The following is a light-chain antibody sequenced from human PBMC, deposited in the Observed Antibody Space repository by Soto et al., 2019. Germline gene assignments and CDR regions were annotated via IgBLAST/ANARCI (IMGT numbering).Light chain of an antibody. Sequence: QSALTQPASVSGSPGQSVTISCTGTSSDVGGYDYVSWYQQYPGKAPKVMIYDVRNRPSGVSNRFSGSKSGNTASLTISGLQAEDEAHYYCTSYTTSATVVFGGGTKLTVL. V-gene: IGLV2-14*03. CDR2: DVR. J-gene: IGLJ2*01. CDR3: TSYTTSATVV. CDR1: SSDVGGYDY.